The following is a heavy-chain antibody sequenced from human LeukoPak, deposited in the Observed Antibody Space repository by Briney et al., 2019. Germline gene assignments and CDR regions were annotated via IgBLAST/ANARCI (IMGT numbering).Heavy chain of an antibody. CDR1: GFTFSSYA. J-gene: IGHJ4*02. CDR3: AGQWLDYFDY. D-gene: IGHD6-19*01. V-gene: IGHV3-23*01. Sequence: GGSLRLSCPASGFTFSSYAMSWVRQAPGKGLEWVSAISGSGGSTYYADSVKGRFTISRDNSKNTLYLQMNSLIAEDTAVYYCAGQWLDYFDYWGQGTLVTVSS. CDR2: ISGSGGST.